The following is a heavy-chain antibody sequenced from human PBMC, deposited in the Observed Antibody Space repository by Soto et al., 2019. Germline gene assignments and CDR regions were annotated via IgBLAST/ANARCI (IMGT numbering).Heavy chain of an antibody. CDR1: GYTFTNYY. Sequence: QVQLVQSGAEVKKPGASVKVSCKASGYTFTNYYMHWVRQAPGQGLEWMGIINPSGGSTSYAQKFQGRLTRTRDTSTSTVYMELSSLRSDDTAVYFRARDLTSESIQDSRLSDWLAPWGQGTLVTVSS. V-gene: IGHV1-46*01. CDR3: ARDLTSESIQDSRLSDWLAP. CDR2: INPSGGST. J-gene: IGHJ5*02. D-gene: IGHD5-18*01.